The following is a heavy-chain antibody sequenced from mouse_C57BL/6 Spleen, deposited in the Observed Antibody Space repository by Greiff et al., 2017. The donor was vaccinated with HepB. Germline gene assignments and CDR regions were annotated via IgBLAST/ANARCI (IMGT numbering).Heavy chain of an antibody. D-gene: IGHD1-1*01. J-gene: IGHJ2*01. Sequence: VQLKESGAELVKPGASVKLSCTASGFNIKDYYMHWVKQRTEQGLEWIGRIDPEDGETKYAPKFQGKATITADTSSNTAYLQLSSLTSEDTAVYYCARSASTVVARNYFDYWGQGTTLTVSS. CDR1: GFNIKDYY. CDR3: ARSASTVVARNYFDY. CDR2: IDPEDGET. V-gene: IGHV14-2*01.